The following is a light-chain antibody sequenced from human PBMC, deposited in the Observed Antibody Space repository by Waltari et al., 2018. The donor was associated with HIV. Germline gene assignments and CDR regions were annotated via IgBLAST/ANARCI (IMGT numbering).Light chain of an antibody. CDR1: NNYNH. V-gene: IGLV2-23*02. CDR2: DV. J-gene: IGLJ2*01. Sequence: QSALTQPASVSGSPGQSITISCSGTNNYNHVSWYHQYPGKAPKLLLYDVSNRFSGSKSGNTASLTISGLQAEDEGDYHCCSYAGGSTLVFGGGTKLTVL. CDR3: CSYAGGSTLV.